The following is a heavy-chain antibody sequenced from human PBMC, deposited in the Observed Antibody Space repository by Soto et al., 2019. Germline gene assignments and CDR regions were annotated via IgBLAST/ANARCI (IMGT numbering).Heavy chain of an antibody. CDR2: IIPIFGTA. Sequence: QVQLVQSGAEVKKPGSSVKVSCKASGGTFSSYAISWVQQAPGQGLEWMGGIIPIFGTANYAQKFQGRVTITADESTSTAYMELSSPRSEDTAVYYCARGLCSGGSCPQRNYYYYGMDVWGQGTTVTVSS. CDR3: ARGLCSGGSCPQRNYYYYGMDV. D-gene: IGHD2-15*01. V-gene: IGHV1-69*01. CDR1: GGTFSSYA. J-gene: IGHJ6*02.